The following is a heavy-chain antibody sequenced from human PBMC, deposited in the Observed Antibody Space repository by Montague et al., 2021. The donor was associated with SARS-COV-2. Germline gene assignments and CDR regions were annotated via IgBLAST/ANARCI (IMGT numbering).Heavy chain of an antibody. Sequence: SETLSLTCTVSGGAMSSYYWSWIRQPPGKGLEWIGYIYYSGSTNYNPSFRRRVSISVDTSKNQFSLKVSSVTAADTAAYYCARLHPGNYPTVDRDYRTDVWGQGTTVTVSS. D-gene: IGHD1-7*01. CDR2: IYYSGST. CDR3: ARLHPGNYPTVDRDYRTDV. V-gene: IGHV4-59*01. J-gene: IGHJ6*02. CDR1: GGAMSSYY.